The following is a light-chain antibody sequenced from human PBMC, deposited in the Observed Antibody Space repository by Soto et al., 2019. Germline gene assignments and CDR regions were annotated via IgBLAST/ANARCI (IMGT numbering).Light chain of an antibody. V-gene: IGLV1-44*01. J-gene: IGLJ2*01. Sequence: QSVLTQPPSASGTPGQRVTISCSGGGSSIGTNTVNWYRQLPGTAPKLVIFGDNQRPSGVPDRFSGSKSGASASLAISGLQSEDEADYYCAAWDGSLNNVLFGGGIKLTVL. CDR3: AAWDGSLNNVL. CDR1: GSSIGTNT. CDR2: GDN.